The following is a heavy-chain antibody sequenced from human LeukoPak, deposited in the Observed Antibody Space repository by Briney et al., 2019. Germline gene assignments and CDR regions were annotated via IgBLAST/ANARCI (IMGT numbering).Heavy chain of an antibody. CDR1: GFTFSNYA. CDR3: VKSASSYGANWFDP. CDR2: ISSNGDST. V-gene: IGHV3-64D*09. Sequence: GGSLRLSCSASGFTFSNYATHWVRQAPGKGLEYVSAISSNGDSTYYADSVKGRFIISRDNSKNSLSLHMSSLRAEDTAVYYCVKSASSYGANWFDPWGQGTLVTVSS. D-gene: IGHD4/OR15-4a*01. J-gene: IGHJ5*02.